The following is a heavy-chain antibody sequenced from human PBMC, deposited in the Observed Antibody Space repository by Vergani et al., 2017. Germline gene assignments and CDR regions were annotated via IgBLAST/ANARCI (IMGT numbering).Heavy chain of an antibody. CDR1: GFTFNHYA. D-gene: IGHD5-12*01. CDR3: AKANPRNSGYDYLYYYHAMHV. V-gene: IGHV3-23*01. J-gene: IGHJ6*02. CDR2: ISGSGGST. Sequence: EVQLLESGGDLVQPGGSLRLSCAASGFTFNHYAMNWVRQAPGKGLEWVSGISGSGGSTYYAGSVKGRFTISRDSYKNTLYLQMNSLSAGDTAVYYCAKANPRNSGYDYLYYYHAMHVWVQGTTVTVSS.